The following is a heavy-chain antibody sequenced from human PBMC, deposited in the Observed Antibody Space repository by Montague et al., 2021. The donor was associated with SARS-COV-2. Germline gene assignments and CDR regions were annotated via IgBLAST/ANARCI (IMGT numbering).Heavy chain of an antibody. J-gene: IGHJ4*02. CDR2: IDHSGNT. Sequence: SETLSLTCVVYRGSFHIFSWGWIRQSPGKGLEWIGEIDHSGNTNYNPSLKSRVTISVDTSKNQFSLNLTSVTAADTAMYYCARGSRVVGITPGFRYWGQGTQVAVSS. V-gene: IGHV4-34*01. CDR1: RGSFHIFS. CDR3: ARGSRVVGITPGFRY. D-gene: IGHD2-21*01.